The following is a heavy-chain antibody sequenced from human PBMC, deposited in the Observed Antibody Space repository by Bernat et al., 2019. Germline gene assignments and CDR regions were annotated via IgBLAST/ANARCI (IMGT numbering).Heavy chain of an antibody. CDR2: IYPGDSDT. Sequence: EVQLVQSGAEVKKPGESLKISCKGSGYSFTSYWIGWVRQMPGKGLEWMGIIYPGDSDTRYSPSFQGQVTIAAHKSISTAYLQWSSLKASDTAMYYCARRQKGGAARLLGAHVDYRGQGTLVTVSS. CDR1: GYSFTSYW. CDR3: ARRQKGGAARLLGAHVDY. V-gene: IGHV5-51*03. J-gene: IGHJ4*02. D-gene: IGHD6-6*01.